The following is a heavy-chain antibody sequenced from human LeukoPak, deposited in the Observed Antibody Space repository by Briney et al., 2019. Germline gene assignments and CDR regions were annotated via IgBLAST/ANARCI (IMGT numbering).Heavy chain of an antibody. CDR1: GDSISSYY. D-gene: IGHD3-10*01. Sequence: SSETLSLTCTVSGDSISSYYWSWIRQPAGKGLEWIGRIYTSGSTNYDPSLKSRVTMSVDASKNQFSLKLSSVTAADTAVYYCARDSGITMVRGSYNWFDPWGQGTLVTVSS. CDR2: IYTSGST. V-gene: IGHV4-4*07. J-gene: IGHJ5*02. CDR3: ARDSGITMVRGSYNWFDP.